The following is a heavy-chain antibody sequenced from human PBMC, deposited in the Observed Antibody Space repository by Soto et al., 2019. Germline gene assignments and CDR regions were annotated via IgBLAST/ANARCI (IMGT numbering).Heavy chain of an antibody. CDR2: ISYDGSNK. CDR1: GFTFSGYP. D-gene: IGHD2-21*02. V-gene: IGHV3-30*09. Sequence: QVQLVESGGGVVQPGRSLRLSCAASGFTFSGYPMHWVRQPPGKGLEWVAVISYDGSNKYYADSVKGRFAITSDDSKNMLYLQMDSLGPEDAAVYYCARSFDGVVTATKYYYNYGMDVWGRGTTVTVSS. CDR3: ARSFDGVVTATKYYYNYGMDV. J-gene: IGHJ6*02.